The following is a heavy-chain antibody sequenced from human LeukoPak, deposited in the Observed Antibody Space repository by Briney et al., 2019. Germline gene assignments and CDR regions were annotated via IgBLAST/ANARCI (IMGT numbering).Heavy chain of an antibody. D-gene: IGHD2/OR15-2a*01. CDR2: IAYGGTYT. CDR3: ARNKAITAFFGMDV. J-gene: IGHJ6*02. Sequence: SGGSLRLSCAASGFTFSDYAMHWVRRAPGKGLEWVAVIAYGGTYTHHADSLKGRFTISRDNSRDTLYLQINSLRPEDTALYYCARNKAITAFFGMDVWGQGTTVIVSS. CDR1: GFTFSDYA. V-gene: IGHV3-30*03.